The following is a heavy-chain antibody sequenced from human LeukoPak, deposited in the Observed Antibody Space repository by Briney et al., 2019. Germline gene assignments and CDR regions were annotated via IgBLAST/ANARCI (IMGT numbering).Heavy chain of an antibody. CDR3: ARDGLAYCGGDCPYYYYMDV. CDR1: GGTFSSYA. V-gene: IGHV1-69*05. Sequence: SVKVSCKASGGTFSSYAISWVRQAPGQGLEWMGGIIPIFGTANYAQKFQGRVTITTDESTSTAYMELSSLRSEDTAVYYCARDGLAYCGGDCPYYYYMDVWGKGTTVTVSS. CDR2: IIPIFGTA. D-gene: IGHD2-21*01. J-gene: IGHJ6*03.